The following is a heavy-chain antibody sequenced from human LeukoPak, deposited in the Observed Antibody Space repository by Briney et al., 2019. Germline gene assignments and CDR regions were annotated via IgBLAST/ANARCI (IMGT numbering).Heavy chain of an antibody. CDR3: ARGVFN. J-gene: IGHJ4*02. CDR2: ISDGGST. Sequence: PGGSLRLSCAASGFTISSNYMNWVRQVPGKGLDWVSVISDGGSTYYADSVRGRFTISRDNSKNTLFLQMNSLRVEDTAVYYCARGVFNWGQGTLVTVSS. V-gene: IGHV3-53*01. CDR1: GFTISSNY. D-gene: IGHD3-10*01.